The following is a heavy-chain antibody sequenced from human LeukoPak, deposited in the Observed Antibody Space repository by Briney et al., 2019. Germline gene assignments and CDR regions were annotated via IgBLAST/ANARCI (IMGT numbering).Heavy chain of an antibody. D-gene: IGHD3-22*01. CDR2: FIPMFGIP. V-gene: IGHV1-69*04. CDR1: GGTFNNYA. J-gene: IGHJ3*02. CDR3: ASPYYYDSSGQTANSFDI. Sequence: VASVKVSCKASGGTFNNYAINWVRQAPGQGLECMGRFIPMFGIPNYAQKFQGRVTMTADKITSIAYMELSSLRSEDTAIYYCASPYYYDSSGQTANSFDIWGQGTMVTVSS.